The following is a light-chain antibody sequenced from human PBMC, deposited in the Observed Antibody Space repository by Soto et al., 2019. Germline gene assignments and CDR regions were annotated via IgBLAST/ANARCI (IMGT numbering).Light chain of an antibody. V-gene: IGLV1-40*01. CDR2: GNS. J-gene: IGLJ1*01. CDR3: QSYDSSLSGYV. CDR1: SSNIGAGYD. Sequence: QSVLTQPPSVSGAPGQRVTIFCTGSSSNIGAGYDVHWYQQLPGTAPKLLIYGNSNRPSGVPDRFSGSKSGTSASLAITGLQAEDEADYYCQSYDSSLSGYVFGPGTKVTVL.